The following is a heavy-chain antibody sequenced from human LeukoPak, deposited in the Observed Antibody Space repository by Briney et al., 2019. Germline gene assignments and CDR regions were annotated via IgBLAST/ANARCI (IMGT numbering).Heavy chain of an antibody. Sequence: PSETLSLTCTVSGGSISSSSYYWGWIRQPPGKGLEWIGSIYYSGSTYYNPSLKSRVTISVDTSKNQFSLKLSSVTAADTAVYYCARYSSSTSTFDYWGQGTLVTVSS. CDR2: IYYSGST. J-gene: IGHJ4*02. V-gene: IGHV4-39*07. CDR3: ARYSSSTSTFDY. D-gene: IGHD6-6*01. CDR1: GGSISSSSYY.